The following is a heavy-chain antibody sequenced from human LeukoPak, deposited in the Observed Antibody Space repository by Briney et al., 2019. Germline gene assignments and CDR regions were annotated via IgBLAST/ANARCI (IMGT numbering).Heavy chain of an antibody. Sequence: SETLSLTCTVSGGSISSSSYYWGWIRQPPGKGLEWIGSIYYSGSTYYNPSLKSRVTISVDTSKNQFSLKLSSVTAADTAVHYCARRVGRWFGERAYYYNYMDVWDKGTTVTISS. CDR1: GGSISSSSYY. V-gene: IGHV4-39*07. CDR3: ARRVGRWFGERAYYYNYMDV. CDR2: IYYSGST. J-gene: IGHJ6*03. D-gene: IGHD3-10*01.